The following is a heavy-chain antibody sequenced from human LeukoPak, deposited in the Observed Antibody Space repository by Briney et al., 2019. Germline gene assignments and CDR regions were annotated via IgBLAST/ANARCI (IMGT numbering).Heavy chain of an antibody. D-gene: IGHD2-2*02. CDR1: GFTFSSYG. Sequence: GGSLRLSCAASGFTFSSYGMHWVRQAPGKGLEWVAFIRHDGSNKYYADSVKGRFTISRDNSKNTLYLQMNSLRADDTAVYYCTMKAVPRPRLYDAFDFWGQGTVVTVSS. V-gene: IGHV3-30*02. CDR3: TMKAVPRPRLYDAFDF. CDR2: IRHDGSNK. J-gene: IGHJ3*01.